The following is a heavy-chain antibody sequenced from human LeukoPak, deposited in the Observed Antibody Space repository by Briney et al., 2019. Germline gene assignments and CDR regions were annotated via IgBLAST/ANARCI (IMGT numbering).Heavy chain of an antibody. CDR2: INHSGST. V-gene: IGHV4-34*01. D-gene: IGHD3-16*01. J-gene: IGHJ4*02. Sequence: SETLSLTCAAYGGSFSGYYWSWIRQPPGKGLEWIGEINHSGSTNYNPSLKSRVTISVDTSKNQFSLKLSSVTAADTAVYYCAREGRYAPNFDYWGQGTLVTVSS. CDR1: GGSFSGYY. CDR3: AREGRYAPNFDY.